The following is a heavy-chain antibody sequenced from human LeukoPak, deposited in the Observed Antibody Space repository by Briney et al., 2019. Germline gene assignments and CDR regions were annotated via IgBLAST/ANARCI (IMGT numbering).Heavy chain of an antibody. CDR1: GFTFSSYE. V-gene: IGHV3-48*03. Sequence: PGGSLRLSCAASGFTFSSYEMNWVRQAPGKGLEWVSYISSSGSTIYYADSVKGRFTISRDNAKDSLYLQMNSLRAEDTAVYYCARAVGPYDRGEIVLNLYYFDYWGQGTLVTVSS. D-gene: IGHD2-8*02. CDR2: ISSSGSTI. CDR3: ARAVGPYDRGEIVLNLYYFDY. J-gene: IGHJ4*02.